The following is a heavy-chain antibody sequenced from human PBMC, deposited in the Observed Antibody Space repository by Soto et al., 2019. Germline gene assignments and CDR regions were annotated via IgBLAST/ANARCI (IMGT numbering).Heavy chain of an antibody. D-gene: IGHD1-7*01. V-gene: IGHV1-46*01. J-gene: IGHJ3*01. Sequence: QVQLVQSGAEVKKPGASVKLSCKASGYSFTNHYMHWVRQAPGQGLEWMGIINPRSGSASYAQKFQDTVTMTRDTPTSTVYMELRSLRAEDTAVYYCARDFDGTTDAFDFWGQGTMVTVSS. CDR3: ARDFDGTTDAFDF. CDR1: GYSFTNHY. CDR2: INPRSGSA.